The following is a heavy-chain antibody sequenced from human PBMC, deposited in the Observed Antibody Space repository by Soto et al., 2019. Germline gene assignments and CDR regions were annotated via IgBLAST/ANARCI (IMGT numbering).Heavy chain of an antibody. J-gene: IGHJ4*02. D-gene: IGHD3-22*01. CDR1: GFTFSSYA. Sequence: GESLKISCAASGFTFSSYAMSWVRQAPGKGLEWVSAISGSGGSTYYADSVKGRFTISRDNSKNTLYLQMNSLRAEDTAVYYCAKVGRLDSSGYYHVLTPLEANSLYYFDYWGQGTLVTVSS. V-gene: IGHV3-23*01. CDR3: AKVGRLDSSGYYHVLTPLEANSLYYFDY. CDR2: ISGSGGST.